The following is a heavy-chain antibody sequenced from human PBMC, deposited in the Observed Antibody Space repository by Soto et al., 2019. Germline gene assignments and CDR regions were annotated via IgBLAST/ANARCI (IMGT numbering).Heavy chain of an antibody. D-gene: IGHD3-22*01. J-gene: IGHJ4*02. Sequence: QVLLEESGPGLVKPSQTLSLTCTVSGGSVSSGDHYWSWIRQPPGKGLEWIGYVYYSGSTYYTPSLASRVTISIDTSKNQFSLKLISVTASDEAVYFCATESSGSSPLHFDFWGQGALVSVSS. CDR1: GGSVSSGDHY. CDR3: ATESSGSSPLHFDF. CDR2: VYYSGST. V-gene: IGHV4-30-4*01.